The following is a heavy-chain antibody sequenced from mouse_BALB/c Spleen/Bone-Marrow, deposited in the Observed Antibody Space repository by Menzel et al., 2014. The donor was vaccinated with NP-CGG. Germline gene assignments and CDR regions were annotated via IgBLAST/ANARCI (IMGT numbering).Heavy chain of an antibody. Sequence: EVQLVESGGGLVQPGGSLKLSCAASGFAFSRYWMSWVRQAPGKGLEWIGEINPDSSTINYTPSLKDKFIISRDNAKNTLYLQMSKVRSEDTALYYCARPDDGYYTMDYWGQGTSVTVSS. J-gene: IGHJ4*01. CDR2: INPDSSTI. CDR3: ARPDDGYYTMDY. CDR1: GFAFSRYW. D-gene: IGHD2-3*01. V-gene: IGHV4-1*02.